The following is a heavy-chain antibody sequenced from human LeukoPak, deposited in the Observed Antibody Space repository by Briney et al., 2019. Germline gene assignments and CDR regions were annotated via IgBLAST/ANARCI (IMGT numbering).Heavy chain of an antibody. CDR2: ISSSSSYI. J-gene: IGHJ4*02. CDR3: ARVPRGIPRDY. CDR1: GFTFSSYS. Sequence: PGGSLRLSCAASGFTFSSYSMYWVRQAPGKGLEWVSSISSSSSYIYYADSVKGRFTISRDNAKNSLYLQMNSLRAEDTAVYYCARVPRGIPRDYWGQGTLVTVSS. V-gene: IGHV3-21*01. D-gene: IGHD2-21*01.